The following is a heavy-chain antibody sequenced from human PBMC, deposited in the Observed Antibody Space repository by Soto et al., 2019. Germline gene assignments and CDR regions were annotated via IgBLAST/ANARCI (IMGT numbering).Heavy chain of an antibody. CDR1: VFTFSSCA. Sequence: VGSLRLSCASSVFTFSSCAMTCVRHSPGMGLQWVSAISDSGGSTYYADSVRGRFTISRDNSKNTLYLQLNSLGAEDTAVYYCAKDKPAADSKWLVQSRGR. J-gene: IGHJ2*01. CDR2: ISDSGGST. D-gene: IGHD6-19*01. CDR3: AKDKPAADSKWLVQS. V-gene: IGHV3-23*01.